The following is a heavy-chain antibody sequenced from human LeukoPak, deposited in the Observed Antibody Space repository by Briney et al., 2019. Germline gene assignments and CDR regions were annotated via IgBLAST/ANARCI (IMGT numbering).Heavy chain of an antibody. J-gene: IGHJ4*02. CDR2: IYYSGRT. V-gene: IGHV4-30-4*01. D-gene: IGHD3-10*01. Sequence: PSETLSLTCTVSGGSISSGDYYWRGRRQPPGRGVEWVGYIYYSGRTYYNPSVKSRVTISLDTSKNQFSLKLNSVTAADTAVYYCAREYYYGSGSARAFDRWGQGTLVTVSA. CDR3: AREYYYGSGSARAFDR. CDR1: GGSISSGDYY.